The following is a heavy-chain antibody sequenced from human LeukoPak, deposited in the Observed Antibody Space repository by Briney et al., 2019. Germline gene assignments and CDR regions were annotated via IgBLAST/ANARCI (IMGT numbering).Heavy chain of an antibody. CDR2: ISYDGSNK. CDR3: AKVEPRELPILFDY. V-gene: IGHV3-30*18. J-gene: IGHJ4*02. Sequence: PGRSLRLSCAASGFTFSSYGMHWVRQAPGKGLEWVAVISYDGSNKYYADSVKGRFTISRDNSKNTLYLQMNSLRAEDTAVYYCAKVEPRELPILFDYWGQGTLVTVSS. CDR1: GFTFSSYG. D-gene: IGHD1-7*01.